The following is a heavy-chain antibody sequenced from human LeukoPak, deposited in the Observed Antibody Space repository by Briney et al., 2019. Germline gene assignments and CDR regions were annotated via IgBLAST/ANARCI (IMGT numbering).Heavy chain of an antibody. J-gene: IGHJ6*02. CDR2: IYTSGST. Sequence: SETLSLTCTVSGGSISSYDWSWIRQPAGKGLEWIGRIYTSGSTNYNPSLQSRLTMSVDTSKNQFSLKLSSVTAADTAVYYCARDQNPWRRGYDDPYYYYGMDVWGQGTTVTVSS. CDR1: GGSISSYD. CDR3: ARDQNPWRRGYDDPYYYYGMDV. D-gene: IGHD5-12*01. V-gene: IGHV4-4*07.